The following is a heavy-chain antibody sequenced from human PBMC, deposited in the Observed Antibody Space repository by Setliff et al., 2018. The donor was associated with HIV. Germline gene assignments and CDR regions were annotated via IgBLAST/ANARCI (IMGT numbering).Heavy chain of an antibody. J-gene: IGHJ4*02. D-gene: IGHD3-16*01. Sequence: SETLSLTCTVSGGSISSSSYYWSWIRQPPGKGLEWIGEITHRGITDYNPSLKSRVTISVDTSKNQFSLKLSSVTAADTAVDYCGIEGDDYNEYWGQGTLVTVSS. CDR3: GIEGDDYNEY. CDR2: ITHRGIT. V-gene: IGHV4-39*07. CDR1: GGSISSSSYY.